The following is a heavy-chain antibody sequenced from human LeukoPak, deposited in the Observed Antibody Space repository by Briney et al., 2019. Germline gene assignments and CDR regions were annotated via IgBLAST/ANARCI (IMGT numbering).Heavy chain of an antibody. Sequence: PGGSLRLSCAASGFTFSSYSMNWVRQAPGKGLEWVSSISSSSSYIYYADSVKGRFTISRDNAKNSLYLQMNSLRAEDTAVYYCARPQRGSRAFDIWGQGTMVTVSS. J-gene: IGHJ3*02. CDR1: GFTFSSYS. CDR3: ARPQRGSRAFDI. D-gene: IGHD3-10*01. V-gene: IGHV3-21*04. CDR2: ISSSSSYI.